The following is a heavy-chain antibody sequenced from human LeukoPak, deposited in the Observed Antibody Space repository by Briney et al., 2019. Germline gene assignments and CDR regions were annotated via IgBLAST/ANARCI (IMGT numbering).Heavy chain of an antibody. D-gene: IGHD1/OR15-1a*01. J-gene: IGHJ3*02. CDR2: MNPNSGNT. Sequence: ASVKVSCKASGYTFTSYDINWVRQAPGQGLEWMGWMNPNSGNTGYAQKFQGRVTITRNTSISAAYMELSSLRSEDTAVYYCARESSDWNTHAFDIWGQGTMVTVSS. CDR3: ARESSDWNTHAFDI. V-gene: IGHV1-8*03. CDR1: GYTFTSYD.